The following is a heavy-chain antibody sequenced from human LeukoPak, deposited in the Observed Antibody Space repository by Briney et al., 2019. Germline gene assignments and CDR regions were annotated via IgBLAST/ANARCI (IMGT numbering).Heavy chain of an antibody. D-gene: IGHD3-10*01. CDR2: ISYDGSNK. V-gene: IGHV3-30*04. CDR1: GFTFSSYA. J-gene: IGHJ4*02. CDR3: ARVNGYYGSGSLDY. Sequence: GGSLRLSCAASGFTFSSYAMHWVRQAPGKGLEWVAVISYDGSNKYYADSVKGRFTISRDNSKNTLYLQMNSLRAEDTAVYCCARVNGYYGSGSLDYWGQGTLVTVSS.